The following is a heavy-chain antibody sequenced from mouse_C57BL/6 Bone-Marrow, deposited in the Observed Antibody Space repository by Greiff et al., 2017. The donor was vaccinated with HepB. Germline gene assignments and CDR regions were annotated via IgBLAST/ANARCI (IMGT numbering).Heavy chain of an antibody. CDR3: ARGDGYDWFAY. CDR1: GYTFTSYW. CDR2: IYPSDSET. D-gene: IGHD2-2*01. V-gene: IGHV1-61*01. Sequence: QVQLQQPGAELVRPGSSVKLSCKASGYTFTSYWMDWVKQRPGQGLEWIGNIYPSDSETHYNQKFKDKATLTVDKSSSTAYMQLSSLTSEDSAVYYCARGDGYDWFAYWGQGTTLTVSS. J-gene: IGHJ2*01.